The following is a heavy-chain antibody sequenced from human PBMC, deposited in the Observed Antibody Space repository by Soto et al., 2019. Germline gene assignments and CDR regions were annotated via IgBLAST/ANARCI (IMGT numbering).Heavy chain of an antibody. CDR1: GYSFTSYW. V-gene: IGHV5-51*01. CDR2: IYPGDSDT. J-gene: IGHJ3*02. D-gene: IGHD3-10*01. Sequence: GESLKISCKGSGYSFTSYWIGWVRQMPGKGLEWMGIIYPGDSDTRYSPSVQGQVTISADKSISAAYLQWGGLKASDTAMYYCGRHGDGSGSSDAFDIWGQGTMVTV. CDR3: GRHGDGSGSSDAFDI.